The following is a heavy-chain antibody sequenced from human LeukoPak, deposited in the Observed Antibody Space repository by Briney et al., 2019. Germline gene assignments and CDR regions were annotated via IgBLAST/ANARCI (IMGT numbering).Heavy chain of an antibody. V-gene: IGHV4-59*01. CDR3: ARVTPDSGSHQLGA. Sequence: SETLSLTCTVSGGSISSYYWNWIRQPPGKGLEWIGYIYYSGSTNYNPSLRSRVTISVDTSKNQFSLKLSSVTAADTAVYYCARVTPDSGSHQLGAWGQGTLVTVSS. D-gene: IGHD1-26*01. CDR1: GGSISSYY. J-gene: IGHJ5*02. CDR2: IYYSGST.